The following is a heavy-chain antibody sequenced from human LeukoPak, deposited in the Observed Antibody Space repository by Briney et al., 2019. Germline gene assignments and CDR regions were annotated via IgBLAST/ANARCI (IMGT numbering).Heavy chain of an antibody. CDR3: AKEGY. J-gene: IGHJ4*02. CDR2: IKLDGSEK. Sequence: GGSLRLPCAASGFSFSRDWMSWVRQAPGKGPEWVASIKLDGSEKYYVDSVKGRFTISRDNAKNSLYLQMNTLRAGDTAVYYCAKEGYWGQGTLVTVSS. CDR1: GFSFSRDW. V-gene: IGHV3-7*01.